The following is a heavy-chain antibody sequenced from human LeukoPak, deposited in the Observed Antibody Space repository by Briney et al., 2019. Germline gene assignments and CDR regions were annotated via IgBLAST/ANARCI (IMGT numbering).Heavy chain of an antibody. CDR1: GFTFSSYE. CDR2: ISSSGNTI. Sequence: GGSLRLSCAASGFTFSSYEMNWVRQAPGKGLEWVSYISSSGNTIYYADSVKGRFTISRDNAKNSLYLQMNSLRAEDTAVYYCARLGPFTLVRGGMNDAFDIWGQGTMVTVSS. D-gene: IGHD3-10*01. CDR3: ARLGPFTLVRGGMNDAFDI. J-gene: IGHJ3*02. V-gene: IGHV3-48*03.